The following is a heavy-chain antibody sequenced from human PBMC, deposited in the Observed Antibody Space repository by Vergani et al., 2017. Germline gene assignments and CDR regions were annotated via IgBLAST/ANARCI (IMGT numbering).Heavy chain of an antibody. Sequence: QVQLVQSGAEVKKPGASVKVSCKASGYTFTGYYMHWVRQAPGQGLEWMGWINPNSGGTNYAQKFQGRVTMTRDSSKNTLYLQMNSLSAGDTAVYYCAKANPRNSGYDYLYYYHAMDVWGQGTTVTVSS. V-gene: IGHV1-2*02. CDR2: INPNSGGT. J-gene: IGHJ6*02. D-gene: IGHD5-12*01. CDR3: AKANPRNSGYDYLYYYHAMDV. CDR1: GYTFTGYY.